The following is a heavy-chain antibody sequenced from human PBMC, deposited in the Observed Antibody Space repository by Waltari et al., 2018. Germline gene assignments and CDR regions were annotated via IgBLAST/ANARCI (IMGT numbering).Heavy chain of an antibody. D-gene: IGHD3-10*01. CDR2: IYSGGST. J-gene: IGHJ3*02. CDR3: AKELSGGAFDI. Sequence: EVQLLESGGGLVQPGGSLRLSCAASGFTFSSYAMSWVRQAPGKGLEWVSVIYSGGSTYYEDSVKGRFTISRDNSKNTLYLQMNSLRAEDTAVYYCAKELSGGAFDIWGQGTMVTVSS. V-gene: IGHV3-23*03. CDR1: GFTFSSYA.